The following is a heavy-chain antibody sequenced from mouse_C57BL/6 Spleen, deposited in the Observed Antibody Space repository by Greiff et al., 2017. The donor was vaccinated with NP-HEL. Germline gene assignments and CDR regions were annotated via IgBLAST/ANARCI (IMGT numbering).Heavy chain of an antibody. V-gene: IGHV1-4*01. CDR2: INPSSGYT. CDR3: ARSRLGAMDY. J-gene: IGHJ4*01. D-gene: IGHD4-1*01. Sequence: QVQLQQSGAELARPGASVKMSCKASGYTFTSYTMHWVKQRPGQGLEWIGYINPSSGYTKYNQKFKDKATLTVDKPSSTAYMQLSSLTSEDSAVYYCARSRLGAMDYWGQGTSVTVSS. CDR1: GYTFTSYT.